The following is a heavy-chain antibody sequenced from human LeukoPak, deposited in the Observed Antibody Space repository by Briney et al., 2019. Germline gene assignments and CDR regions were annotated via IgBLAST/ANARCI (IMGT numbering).Heavy chain of an antibody. CDR2: INHSGST. CDR3: ARVSSGYSYGYGNYFDY. Sequence: PSETLSLTCAVYGGSFSGYDWSWIRQPPGKGLEWVGEINHSGSTNYNPPLKSRGTISVDTSKNQFSLKLSSVTAADTAVSYCARVSSGYSYGYGNYFDYWGQGTLVTVSS. J-gene: IGHJ4*02. D-gene: IGHD5-18*01. V-gene: IGHV4-34*01. CDR1: GGSFSGYD.